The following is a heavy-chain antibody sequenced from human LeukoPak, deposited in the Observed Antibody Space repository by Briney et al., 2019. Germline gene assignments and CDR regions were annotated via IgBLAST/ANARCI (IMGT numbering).Heavy chain of an antibody. Sequence: GGSLRLSCAASGFTFSSYDMHWVRQATGKGLEWVSAISAAGDTYYLDSVKGRFTISRDNSKNTLFLQMSSLRAEDTAVYYCAKNWATYYFDYWGQGTLVTVSS. CDR3: AKNWATYYFDY. D-gene: IGHD3-16*01. V-gene: IGHV3-13*01. CDR1: GFTFSSYD. J-gene: IGHJ4*02. CDR2: ISAAGDT.